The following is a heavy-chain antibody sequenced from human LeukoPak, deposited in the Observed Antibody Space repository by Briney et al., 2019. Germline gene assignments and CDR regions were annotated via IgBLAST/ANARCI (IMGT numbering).Heavy chain of an antibody. Sequence: SETLSLTCTVSGDFITAYYWSWIRQAPGKGLEWIGYVYYSGKTEYNPSLRSRVTISLEMSNHQFSLKLTSVTAADTAVYYCARVICSGGSCRFDYWGQGTLVTVSS. D-gene: IGHD2-15*01. CDR1: GDFITAYY. V-gene: IGHV4-59*01. J-gene: IGHJ4*02. CDR2: VYYSGKT. CDR3: ARVICSGGSCRFDY.